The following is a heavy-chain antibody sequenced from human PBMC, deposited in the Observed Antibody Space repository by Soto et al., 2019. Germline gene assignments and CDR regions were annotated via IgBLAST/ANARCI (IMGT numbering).Heavy chain of an antibody. CDR2: IIPIFGTA. V-gene: IGHV1-69*13. J-gene: IGHJ6*02. Sequence: GASVKVSCKASGGTFSSYAISWVRQAPGQGLEWMGGIIPIFGTANYAQKFQGRVTITADESTSTAYMELSSLRSEDTAVYYCARDNNRATGTTSPHYYYGMDVWGQGTTVTVSS. CDR3: ARDNNRATGTTSPHYYYGMDV. D-gene: IGHD1-7*01. CDR1: GGTFSSYA.